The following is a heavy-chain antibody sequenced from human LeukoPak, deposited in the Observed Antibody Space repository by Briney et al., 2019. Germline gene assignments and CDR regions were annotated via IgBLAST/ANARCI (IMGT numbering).Heavy chain of an antibody. CDR3: ARGLKNTAPYFDY. CDR1: GGSISTYY. Sequence: SETLSLTCTVSGGSISTYYWNWIRQPPGKGLEWIGNIYYSGSTKYNPSLKSRITISVGTSKNQFSLKLSSVTAADTAVYYCARGLKNTAPYFDYWGQGTLVTVSS. CDR2: IYYSGST. V-gene: IGHV4-59*01. J-gene: IGHJ4*02. D-gene: IGHD1/OR15-1a*01.